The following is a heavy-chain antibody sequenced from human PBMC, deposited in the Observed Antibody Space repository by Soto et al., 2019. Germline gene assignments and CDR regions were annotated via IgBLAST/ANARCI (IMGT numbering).Heavy chain of an antibody. CDR2: ISAYNGDT. CDR1: GYTFTTYG. Sequence: QVQLVQSGAEVKKPGASVKVSCKASGYTFTTYGISWVRQAPGQGLEWMGWISAYNGDTNYAQNLQGRVTMTTDTSTTTAYMELRSLRSDDTDVYYCAREARGNSRVYYYYGMDVWGQGTTVTVSS. CDR3: AREARGNSRVYYYYGMDV. V-gene: IGHV1-18*01. J-gene: IGHJ6*02. D-gene: IGHD5-18*01.